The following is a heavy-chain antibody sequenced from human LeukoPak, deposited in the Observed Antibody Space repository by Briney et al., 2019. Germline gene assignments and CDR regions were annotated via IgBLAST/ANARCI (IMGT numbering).Heavy chain of an antibody. CDR1: RFTFSTFA. CDR3: ARGIPHDF. V-gene: IGHV3-23*01. J-gene: IGHJ4*02. D-gene: IGHD3-16*01. CDR2: IHGRGGRT. Sequence: GGSLRLSRVASRFTFSTFAMNWVRQAPGKGLEWVSSIHGRGGRTAYADSLKGRFTISRDNPSNTLYLQIGSLRAEDTAVYSCARGIPHDFWGQGTLVTVSS.